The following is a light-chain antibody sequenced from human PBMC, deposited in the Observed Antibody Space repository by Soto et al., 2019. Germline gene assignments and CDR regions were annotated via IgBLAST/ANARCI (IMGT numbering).Light chain of an antibody. CDR1: ISDVGGYNY. CDR3: SSYAGSNNV. CDR2: EVS. Sequence: QSPLTQPPSASGSPAQTDTISCTAAISDVGGYNYVSWYQQPPGKAPKLMIYEVSKRPSGVPDRFSGSKSGNTASLTVSGLQAEDEADYYCSSYAGSNNVFGTGT. J-gene: IGLJ1*01. V-gene: IGLV2-8*01.